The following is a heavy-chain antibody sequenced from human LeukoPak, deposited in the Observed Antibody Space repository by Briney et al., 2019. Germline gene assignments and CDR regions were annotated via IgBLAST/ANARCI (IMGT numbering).Heavy chain of an antibody. CDR1: GYTFTGYY. V-gene: IGHV1-2*02. Sequence: ASVKVSCKASGYTFTGYYIHWVRQPPGQGREWMEWINPDSSGTNYAQKLQGRVKMTRDKSTSTAYMELSRLGSDDTSVYYCVRSTRCNWNDDYWGQGTLVTVSS. D-gene: IGHD1-1*01. J-gene: IGHJ4*02. CDR3: VRSTRCNWNDDY. CDR2: INPDSSGT.